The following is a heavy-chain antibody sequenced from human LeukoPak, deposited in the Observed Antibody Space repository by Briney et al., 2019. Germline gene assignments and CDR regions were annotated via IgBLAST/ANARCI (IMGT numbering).Heavy chain of an antibody. CDR3: ARVRSYDSSGYYRNYYYYYMDV. V-gene: IGHV3-11*01. J-gene: IGHJ6*03. Sequence: PGGSLRLSCAASGFTFSDYYMSWIRQAPGKGLEWVSYISSSGSTIYYADSVKGRFTISRDNAKNSLYLQMNSLRAEDTAVYYCARVRSYDSSGYYRNYYYYYMDVWGKGTTVTVSS. D-gene: IGHD3-22*01. CDR1: GFTFSDYY. CDR2: ISSSGSTI.